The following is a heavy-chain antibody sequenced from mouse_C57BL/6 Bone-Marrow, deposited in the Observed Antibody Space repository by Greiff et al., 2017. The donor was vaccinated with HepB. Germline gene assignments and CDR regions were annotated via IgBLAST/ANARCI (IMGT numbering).Heavy chain of an antibody. CDR3: ARHDYYGTAMDY. CDR1: GFTFSDYY. J-gene: IGHJ4*01. CDR2: ISNGGGST. V-gene: IGHV5-12*01. D-gene: IGHD1-1*01. Sequence: DVMLVESGGGLVQPGGSLKLSCAASGFTFSDYYMYWVRQTPEKRLEWVAYISNGGGSTYYPDTVKGRFTISRDNAKNTLYLQMSRLKSEDTAMYYCARHDYYGTAMDYWGQGTSVTVSS.